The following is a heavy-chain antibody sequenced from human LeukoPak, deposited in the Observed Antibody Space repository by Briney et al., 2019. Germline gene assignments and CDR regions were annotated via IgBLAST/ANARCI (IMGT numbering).Heavy chain of an antibody. Sequence: PSETLSLTCSVSGGSNSRYCWTWIRQPPGKGLEWIGCVSDSGSTNYNPSLKSRLTISLDTSKNQLSLKLNSVTAADTAVYYCARTTEGGYTYDYFYYYYMDVWGKGTTVTISS. V-gene: IGHV4-59*01. CDR2: VSDSGST. CDR1: GGSNSRYC. CDR3: ARTTEGGYTYDYFYYYYMDV. D-gene: IGHD5-18*01. J-gene: IGHJ6*03.